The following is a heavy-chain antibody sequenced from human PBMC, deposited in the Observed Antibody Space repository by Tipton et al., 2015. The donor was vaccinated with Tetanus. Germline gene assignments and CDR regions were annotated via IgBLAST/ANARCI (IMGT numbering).Heavy chain of an antibody. V-gene: IGHV4-34*01. CDR1: GFTFSDYT. CDR2: INHSGST. CDR3: ARGGSYSYGPRGFDL. Sequence: LRLSCAASGFTFSDYTMAWVRQAPREGLEWIGEINHSGSTTYSPSFKSRVTISVDTPKNQFSLKLTSLTVADTAVYYCARGGSYSYGPRGFDLWGRGTLVTVSS. D-gene: IGHD5-18*01. J-gene: IGHJ2*01.